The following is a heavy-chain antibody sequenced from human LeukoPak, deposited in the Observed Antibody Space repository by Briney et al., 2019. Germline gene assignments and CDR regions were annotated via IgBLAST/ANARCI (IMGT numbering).Heavy chain of an antibody. CDR3: ASSVCSSLSYTWFDP. D-gene: IGHD3-16*02. V-gene: IGHV4-59*01. CDR2: IYYSGST. Sequence: SETLSLTCTVSGGSSSGSYWSWIRQPPGKGLEWIGYIYYSGSTNYNPSLQSRVTISLDTSKNQISLTVSSVTAADTAVYYCASSVCSSLSYTWFDPWGQGTLVTVSS. J-gene: IGHJ5*02. CDR1: GGSSSGSY.